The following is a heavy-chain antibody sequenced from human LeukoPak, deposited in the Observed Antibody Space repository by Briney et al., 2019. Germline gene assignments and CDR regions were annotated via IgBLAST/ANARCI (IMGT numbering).Heavy chain of an antibody. CDR1: GFTFSSYA. D-gene: IGHD1-1*01. V-gene: IGHV3-23*01. J-gene: IGHJ4*02. CDR3: AKDPSGTSRGYFDY. Sequence: GGSLRLSCAASGFTFSSYAMSWVRQAPGQGREWVSAIYDSGGSTYYADSVKVRFTISRDNSKSTLYLQMNSLRAEDTAVYYCAKDPSGTSRGYFDYWGQGIPVNVSS. CDR2: IYDSGGST.